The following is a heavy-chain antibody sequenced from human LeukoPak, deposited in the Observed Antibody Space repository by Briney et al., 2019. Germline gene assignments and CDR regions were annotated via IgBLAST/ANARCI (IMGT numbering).Heavy chain of an antibody. CDR2: ISSSSSYT. CDR3: ASTVHLGYCSSTSCPVEGAFDI. Sequence: GGSLRLSCAASGFTFSDYYMSWIRQAPGKGLEWVSYISSSSSYTNYADSVKGRFTISRDNAKNSLYLQMNSLRAEDTAVYYCASTVHLGYCSSTSCPVEGAFDIWGQGTMVTV. CDR1: GFTFSDYY. D-gene: IGHD2-2*01. J-gene: IGHJ3*02. V-gene: IGHV3-11*03.